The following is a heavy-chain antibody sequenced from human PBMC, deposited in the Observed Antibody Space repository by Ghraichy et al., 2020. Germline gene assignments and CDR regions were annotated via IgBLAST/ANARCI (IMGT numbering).Heavy chain of an antibody. CDR1: GFTFSSYA. Sequence: GGSLRLSCAASGFTFSSYAMHWVRQAPGKGLEWVAVISYDGSNKYYADSVKGRFTISRDNSKNTLYLQMNSLRAEDTAVYYCARDKGHLYLGGYSGYDWGYFDYWGQGTLVTVSS. D-gene: IGHD5-12*01. CDR2: ISYDGSNK. CDR3: ARDKGHLYLGGYSGYDWGYFDY. J-gene: IGHJ4*02. V-gene: IGHV3-30*04.